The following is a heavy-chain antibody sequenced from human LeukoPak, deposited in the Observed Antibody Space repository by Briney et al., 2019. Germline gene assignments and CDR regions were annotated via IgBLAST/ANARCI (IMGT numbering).Heavy chain of an antibody. CDR3: AKVMGFGELAEFDY. J-gene: IGHJ4*02. D-gene: IGHD3-10*01. V-gene: IGHV3-9*01. Sequence: GRSLRLSCAASVFTFDDYAMHWVRQAPGKGLEWVSGISWNSGSIGYADSVKGRFTISRDNAKNSLYLQMNSLRAEDTALYYCAKVMGFGELAEFDYWGQGTLVTVSS. CDR2: ISWNSGSI. CDR1: VFTFDDYA.